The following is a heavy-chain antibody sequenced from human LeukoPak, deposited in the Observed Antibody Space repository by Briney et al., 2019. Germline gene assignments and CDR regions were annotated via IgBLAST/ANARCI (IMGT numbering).Heavy chain of an antibody. V-gene: IGHV3-30*02. CDR3: AKMFEKSGYYDSSGEIDY. J-gene: IGHJ4*02. CDR2: IRYDGNNK. D-gene: IGHD3-22*01. Sequence: GGSLRLSCAASGFTFSSYGMHWVRQAPGKGLEWVTFIRYDGNNKYYAGSVKGRFTISRDNSKNTLYLQMNSLRAEDTAVYYCAKMFEKSGYYDSSGEIDYWGQGTLVTVSS. CDR1: GFTFSSYG.